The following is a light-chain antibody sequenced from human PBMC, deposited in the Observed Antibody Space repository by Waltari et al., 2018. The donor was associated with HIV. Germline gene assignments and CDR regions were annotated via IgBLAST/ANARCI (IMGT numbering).Light chain of an antibody. V-gene: IGLV1-44*01. Sequence: QSVVTQPPSVSGTPGQPVTISCSGSTSNIGMKTVNSYQHLPGTAPKRLIYGNYQRPSGGPDRFSASKSGTSASLAISGLQSEDEADYYCASWDASLNGWVFGGGTKLTVL. CDR1: TSNIGMKT. CDR3: ASWDASLNGWV. CDR2: GNY. J-gene: IGLJ3*02.